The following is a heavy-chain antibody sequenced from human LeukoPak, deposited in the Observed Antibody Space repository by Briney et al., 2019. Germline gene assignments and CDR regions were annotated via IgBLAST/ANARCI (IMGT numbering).Heavy chain of an antibody. CDR3: ARVGLTYDSSGYCPFAFDY. D-gene: IGHD3-22*01. V-gene: IGHV1-3*01. CDR1: GYTFTSYA. CDR2: FNAGNGNT. Sequence: GASVKVSCKASGYTFTSYALHWVRQAPGQRLEWMGWFNAGNGNTKYSQKFQGRVTITRDTSASTAYMELSSLRSEDTAVYYCARVGLTYDSSGYCPFAFDYWGQGTLVTVSS. J-gene: IGHJ4*02.